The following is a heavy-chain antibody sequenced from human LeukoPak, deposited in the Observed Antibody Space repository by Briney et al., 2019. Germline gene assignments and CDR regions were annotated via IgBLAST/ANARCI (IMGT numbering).Heavy chain of an antibody. CDR3: ARAYCGGDCYSGYYYGMDV. CDR2: IYQSGST. V-gene: IGHV4-30-2*01. Sequence: SQTLSLTCAVSGGSISSGGYSWSWIRQPPGKGLEWNGYIYQSGSTYYNPSLKSRVTISVDRSKNPCSLKLSSVPAADTAVYYCARAYCGGDCYSGYYYGMDVWGQGTTVTVSS. CDR1: GGSISSGGYS. J-gene: IGHJ6*02. D-gene: IGHD2-21*02.